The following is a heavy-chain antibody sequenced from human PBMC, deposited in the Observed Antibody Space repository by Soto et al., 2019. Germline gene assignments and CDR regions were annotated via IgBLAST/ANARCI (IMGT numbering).Heavy chain of an antibody. Sequence: SLRLSCAASGFTFSSYAMSWVRQAPGKGLEWVSAISGSGGSTYYADSVKGRFTISRDNSKNTLYLQMNSLRAEDTAVYYCARVHYSDFWSGNGYYFDYWGQGTLVTVSS. CDR2: ISGSGGST. CDR3: ARVHYSDFWSGNGYYFDY. D-gene: IGHD3-3*01. V-gene: IGHV3-23*01. J-gene: IGHJ4*02. CDR1: GFTFSSYA.